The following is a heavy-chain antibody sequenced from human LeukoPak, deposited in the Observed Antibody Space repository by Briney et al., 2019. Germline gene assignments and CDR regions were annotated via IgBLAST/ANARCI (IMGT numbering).Heavy chain of an antibody. CDR2: ISYDGSNK. D-gene: IGHD3-9*01. CDR3: ARGKAYYDILTGYSMFDY. Sequence: GGSLRLSCAASGFTFSSYGMHWVRQAPGKGLEWVAVISYDGSNKYYADSVKGRFTISRDNSKNTLYLQMNSLRAEDTAVYYCARGKAYYDILTGYSMFDYWGQGTLVTVSS. V-gene: IGHV3-30*03. J-gene: IGHJ4*02. CDR1: GFTFSSYG.